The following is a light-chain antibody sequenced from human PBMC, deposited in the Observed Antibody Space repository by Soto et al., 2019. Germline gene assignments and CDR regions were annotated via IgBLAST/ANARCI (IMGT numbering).Light chain of an antibody. CDR1: QSVLYSSNNKNY. CDR3: QQYYSYPLT. Sequence: DIVMTQSPDSLAVSLGERATINCKSSQSVLYSSNNKNYLGWYQQKPGKAPKLLIYKASSLESGVPSRFSGSGSGTEFTLTISSLQPDDFATYYCQQYYSYPLTFGGGTKVDTK. CDR2: KAS. J-gene: IGKJ4*01. V-gene: IGKV4-1*01.